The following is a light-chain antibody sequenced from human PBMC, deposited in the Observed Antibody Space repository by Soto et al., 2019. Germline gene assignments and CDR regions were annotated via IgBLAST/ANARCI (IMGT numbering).Light chain of an antibody. CDR1: QSISNY. CDR2: ATS. Sequence: DIQMTQSPSSLSASVGDRVTITCRASQSISNYLNWYQQKPGKAPKLLMYATSNLQSGVPSRFSGSGSGTDFTLTISSLQPEDFATYYCQQSYSTPFTFGPGTKVDIK. V-gene: IGKV1-39*01. J-gene: IGKJ3*01. CDR3: QQSYSTPFT.